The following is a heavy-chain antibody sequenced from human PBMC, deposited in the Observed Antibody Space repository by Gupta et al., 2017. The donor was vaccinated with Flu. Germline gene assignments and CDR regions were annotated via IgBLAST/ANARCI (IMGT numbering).Heavy chain of an antibody. CDR2: INPNTGDT. Sequence: QVQLVQSGAEVKKPAASVKVSCKASGFPFTLYWIHWVRRAPGQGLEWMGGINPNTGDTNYAQKFQDRVTMTRDTSISTAYMDLSRLRSDDTAVYYCARVAYFLNNGLDIWGQGTNVTVSS. D-gene: IGHD2-21*01. J-gene: IGHJ3*02. V-gene: IGHV1-2*02. CDR1: GFPFTLYW. CDR3: ARVAYFLNNGLDI.